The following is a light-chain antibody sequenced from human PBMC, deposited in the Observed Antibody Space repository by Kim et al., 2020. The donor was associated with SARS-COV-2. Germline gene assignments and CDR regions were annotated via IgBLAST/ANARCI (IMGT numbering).Light chain of an antibody. CDR1: QRGSSK. Sequence: VARGKRATLSGRASQRGSSKLAWYQQKPGQAPRLLIYGASARASGVPARLSGSGSGTEFILTITSLQSEDFAVYYCQQYNDWPLTFGGGTKVEI. J-gene: IGKJ4*01. CDR3: QQYNDWPLT. CDR2: GAS. V-gene: IGKV3-15*01.